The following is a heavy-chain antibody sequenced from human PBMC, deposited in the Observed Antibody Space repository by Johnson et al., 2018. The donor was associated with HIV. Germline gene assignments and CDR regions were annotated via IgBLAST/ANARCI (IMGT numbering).Heavy chain of an antibody. D-gene: IGHD6-13*01. V-gene: IGHV3-30-3*01. CDR3: GRDMSSRWGMGDACDI. Sequence: QVQLVESGGGVVQPGRSLRLSCAASRFTFSSYAMHWVRQAPGKGLEWVAVISYDGSNKYYADSVKGRLTISRDNSKNTLYLQMSSLRAEDTAMYYCGRDMSSRWGMGDACDIWGQGTMVTVSS. J-gene: IGHJ3*02. CDR2: ISYDGSNK. CDR1: RFTFSSYA.